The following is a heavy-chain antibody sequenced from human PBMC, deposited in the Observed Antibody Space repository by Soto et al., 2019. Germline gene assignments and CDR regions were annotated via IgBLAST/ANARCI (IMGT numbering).Heavy chain of an antibody. Sequence: EVQLLESGGGLVQPGGFLRLSCAASGFTFSSYAMRWVRQAAGKGLEWVLAISGSGGSTYYADSVKGRFTISRDNSKNMLYLQMNSLRAEDTAVYYCARRGSGSYYDYWGQGTLVTVSS. V-gene: IGHV3-23*01. D-gene: IGHD1-26*01. J-gene: IGHJ4*02. CDR2: ISGSGGST. CDR3: ARRGSGSYYDY. CDR1: GFTFSSYA.